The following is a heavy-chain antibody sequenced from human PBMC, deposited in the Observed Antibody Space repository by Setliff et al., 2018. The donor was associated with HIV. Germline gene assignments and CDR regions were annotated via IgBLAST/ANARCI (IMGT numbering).Heavy chain of an antibody. J-gene: IGHJ6*02. CDR1: GYTFTGYY. Sequence: ASVKVSCKASGYTFTGYYMHWVRQAPGQGLEWMGWINPNNGGTNYAQKFQGRVTITADESTSTAYMELSSLRSEDTAVYYCARELLAAAGQPDYYYYYGMDVWGQGTTVTVSS. V-gene: IGHV1-2*02. CDR3: ARELLAAAGQPDYYYYYGMDV. D-gene: IGHD6-13*01. CDR2: INPNNGGT.